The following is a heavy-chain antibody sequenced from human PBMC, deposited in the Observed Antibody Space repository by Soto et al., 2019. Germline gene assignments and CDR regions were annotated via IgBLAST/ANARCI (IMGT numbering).Heavy chain of an antibody. CDR3: ARGRAYCGGDCYSDPWFDY. Sequence: SVKVSCKASGGTFSSYAISWVRQAPGQGLEWMGGIIPIFGTANYAQKFQGRVTITADESTSTAYMELSSLRSEDTAVYYCARGRAYCGGDCYSDPWFDYWGQGTLVTVS. D-gene: IGHD2-21*02. CDR1: GGTFSSYA. CDR2: IIPIFGTA. V-gene: IGHV1-69*13. J-gene: IGHJ4*02.